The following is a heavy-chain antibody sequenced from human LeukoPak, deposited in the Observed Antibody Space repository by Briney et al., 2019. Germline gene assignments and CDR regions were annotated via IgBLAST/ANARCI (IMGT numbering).Heavy chain of an antibody. J-gene: IGHJ4*02. Sequence: SETLSLTCAVYGGSFSVDYWSWIRQPPGKGLEWIGEITHSGNTNYNPSLKSRVTMSVDTSKNQISLRLSSVTAADTAVYYCARETATVISYYFEYWGQGTRVTVSS. V-gene: IGHV4-34*01. CDR1: GGSFSVDY. CDR3: ARETATVISYYFEY. D-gene: IGHD4-11*01. CDR2: ITHSGNT.